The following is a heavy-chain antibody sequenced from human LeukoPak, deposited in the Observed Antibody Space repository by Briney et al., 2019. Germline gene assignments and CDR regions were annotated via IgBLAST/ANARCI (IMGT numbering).Heavy chain of an antibody. CDR1: GYTFTSYA. Sequence: AASVKVSCKASGYTFTSYAMHWVRQAPGQRLEWMGWINAGNGNTKYSQRFQGRVTITRDTSASTAYMELSSLRSEDTAVYYCARPVMYSSGPFDYWGQGTLVTVSS. CDR2: INAGNGNT. D-gene: IGHD6-19*01. J-gene: IGHJ4*02. V-gene: IGHV1-3*01. CDR3: ARPVMYSSGPFDY.